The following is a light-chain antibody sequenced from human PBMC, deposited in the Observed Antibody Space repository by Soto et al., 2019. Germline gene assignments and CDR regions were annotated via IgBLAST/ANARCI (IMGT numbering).Light chain of an antibody. V-gene: IGLV2-14*03. J-gene: IGLJ1*01. Sequence: QSALTQPASVSGSPGQSITISCTGTSSDVGGYNHVSWYQHYPGKAPKLIIYDVTNPPSGVSNRFSGSKSGNTASLTISGLQAEDEADYFCSSYTRSTIYVFGTGTKLTVL. CDR3: SSYTRSTIYV. CDR1: SSDVGGYNH. CDR2: DVT.